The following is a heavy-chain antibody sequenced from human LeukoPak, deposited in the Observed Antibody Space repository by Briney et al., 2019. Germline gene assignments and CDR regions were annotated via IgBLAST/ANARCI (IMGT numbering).Heavy chain of an antibody. CDR2: ISSSSSYI. CDR3: AKGPYYYGSGSRLMGYFDY. D-gene: IGHD3-10*01. Sequence: GGSLRLSCAASGFTFSSYSMNLVRQAPGKGLEWVSSISSSSSYIYYADSVKGRFTISRDNAKNSLYLQMNSLRAEDTALYYCAKGPYYYGSGSRLMGYFDYWGQGTLVTVSS. J-gene: IGHJ4*02. V-gene: IGHV3-21*04. CDR1: GFTFSSYS.